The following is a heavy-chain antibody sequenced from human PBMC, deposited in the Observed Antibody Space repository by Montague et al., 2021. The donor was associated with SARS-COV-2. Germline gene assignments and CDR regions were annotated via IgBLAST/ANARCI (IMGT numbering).Heavy chain of an antibody. V-gene: IGHV4-34*01. CDR3: ARGRTGTTFYYYYYYGMDV. CDR1: GGSFSGYY. J-gene: IGHJ6*02. D-gene: IGHD1-7*01. CDR2: INHSGST. Sequence: SETLSLTCAVYGGSFSGYYWSWIRQPPGKGLEWIGEINHSGSTNYNPSLKSRVTISVDTSKNQFSLELSSVTAADTAVYYCARGRTGTTFYYYYYYGMDVWGQETTVTVSS.